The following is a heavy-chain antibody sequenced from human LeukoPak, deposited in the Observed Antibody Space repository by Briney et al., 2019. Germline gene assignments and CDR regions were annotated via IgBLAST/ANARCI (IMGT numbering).Heavy chain of an antibody. V-gene: IGHV4-34*01. CDR1: GGSFSGYY. Sequence: SETLSLTCAVYGGSFSGYYWSWMGLERIAEINHSGSTSYNPSLKSRVTISVDTSKNQFSLKLSSVTAADTAVYYCARSSGYYFSATHTFDYWGQGTLVTVSS. D-gene: IGHD3-22*01. CDR2: INHSGST. J-gene: IGHJ4*02. CDR3: ARSSGYYFSATHTFDY.